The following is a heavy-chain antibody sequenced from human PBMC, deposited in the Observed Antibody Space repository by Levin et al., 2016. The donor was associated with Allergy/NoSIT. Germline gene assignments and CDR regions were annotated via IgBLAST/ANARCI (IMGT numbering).Heavy chain of an antibody. CDR3: ARDRVQQVWSQRYRAYSGMDA. Sequence: GGSLRLSCAASGFNFHSYGMHWVRQAPGRGLEWVALISHDGSEREYADPEEGRFTISRDMSKKTLYLEVNSLTVEDTGIYYCARDRVQQVWSQRYRAYSGMDAWGHGTTVTVSS. D-gene: IGHD3-16*02. J-gene: IGHJ6*02. V-gene: IGHV3-30*03. CDR1: GFNFHSYG. CDR2: ISHDGSER.